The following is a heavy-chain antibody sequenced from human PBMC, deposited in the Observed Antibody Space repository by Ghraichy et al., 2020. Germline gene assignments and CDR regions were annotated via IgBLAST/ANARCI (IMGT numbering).Heavy chain of an antibody. CDR3: AREEDCSSTSCYVSYYYYYMDV. V-gene: IGHV1-69*04. CDR1: GGTFSSYA. D-gene: IGHD2-2*01. J-gene: IGHJ6*03. Sequence: SVKVSCKASGGTFSSYAISWVRQAPGQGLEWMGRIIPILGIANYAQKFQGRVTITADKSTSTAYMELSSLRSEDTAVYYCAREEDCSSTSCYVSYYYYYMDVWGKGTTVTVSS. CDR2: IIPILGIA.